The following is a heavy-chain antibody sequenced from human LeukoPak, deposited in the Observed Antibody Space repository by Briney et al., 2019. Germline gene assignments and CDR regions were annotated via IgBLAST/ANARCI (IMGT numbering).Heavy chain of an antibody. J-gene: IGHJ4*02. D-gene: IGHD3-22*01. CDR1: RFTFTTFSDYV. V-gene: IGHV3-30*09. Sequence: PGKSLRLSCAASRFTFTTFSDYVMHWARQAPGKGLEWVAAVSYEGGSEYYADSVKGRFAVSRDNSKNTLYLQMRSLRPEDTAVYYCASNFYDVGGYYYRTPVQYWGQGTPVTVSS. CDR2: VSYEGGSE. CDR3: ASNFYDVGGYYYRTPVQY.